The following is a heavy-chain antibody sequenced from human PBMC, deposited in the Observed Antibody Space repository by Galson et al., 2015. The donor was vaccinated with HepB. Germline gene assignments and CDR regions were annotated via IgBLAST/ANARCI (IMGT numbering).Heavy chain of an antibody. CDR3: ARDRLIAVATPTDHAFDI. Sequence: SLRLSCAASGFTFSSYAMHWVRQAPGKGLEWVAVISYDGSNKYYADSMKGRFTISRDNSKNTLYLQMNSLRAEDTAVYYCARDRLIAVATPTDHAFDIRGQGTMVTVSS. CDR2: ISYDGSNK. D-gene: IGHD6-19*01. J-gene: IGHJ3*02. CDR1: GFTFSSYA. V-gene: IGHV3-30-3*01.